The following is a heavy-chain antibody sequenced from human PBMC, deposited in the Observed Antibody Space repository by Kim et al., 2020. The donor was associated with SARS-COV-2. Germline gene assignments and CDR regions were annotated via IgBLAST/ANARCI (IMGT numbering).Heavy chain of an antibody. D-gene: IGHD2-15*01. J-gene: IGHJ5*02. CDR1: GGSISSGGYY. CDR2: IYYSGST. V-gene: IGHV4-31*03. Sequence: SETLSLTCTVSGGSISSGGYYWSWIRQHPGKGLEWIGYIYYSGSTYYNPSLKSRVTISVDTSKNQFSLKLSSVTAADTAVYYCARGDCSGGSCYSPWNWFDPWGQGTLVTVSS. CDR3: ARGDCSGGSCYSPWNWFDP.